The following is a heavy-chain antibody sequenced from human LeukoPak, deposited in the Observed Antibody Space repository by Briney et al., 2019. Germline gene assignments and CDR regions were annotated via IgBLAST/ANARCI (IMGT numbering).Heavy chain of an antibody. D-gene: IGHD1-26*01. J-gene: IGHJ4*02. V-gene: IGHV3-9*01. CDR1: GFTFDDYA. CDR3: AKGSENIVGAPQADY. Sequence: QTGGSLRLSCAASGFTFDDYAMHWVRQAPGKGLEWVSGISWNSGSIGYADSVKGRFTISRDNAKNSLYLQMNSLRAEDTAVYYCAKGSENIVGAPQADYWGQGTLVSVSS. CDR2: ISWNSGSI.